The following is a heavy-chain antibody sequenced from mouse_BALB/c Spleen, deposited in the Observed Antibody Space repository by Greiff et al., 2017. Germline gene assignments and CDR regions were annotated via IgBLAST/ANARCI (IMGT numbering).Heavy chain of an antibody. CDR3: ARGRYDEAFAC. CDR1: GYTFTSYW. J-gene: IGHJ3*01. D-gene: IGHD2-14*01. CDR2: INPSTGYT. Sequence: QVQLQQSGAELAKPGASVKMSCKASGYTFTSYWMHWVKQRPGQGLEWIGYINPSTGYTEYNQKFKDKATLTADKSSSTAYMQLSSLTSEDSAVYYCARGRYDEAFACGGQGTLVTVSA. V-gene: IGHV1-7*01.